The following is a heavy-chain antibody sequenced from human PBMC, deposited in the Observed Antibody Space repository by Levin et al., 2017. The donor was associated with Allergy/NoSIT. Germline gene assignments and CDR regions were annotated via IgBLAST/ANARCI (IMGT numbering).Heavy chain of an antibody. D-gene: IGHD2-2*02. J-gene: IGHJ5*02. CDR1: GFPFINAW. Sequence: ESLKISCAASGFPFINAWLTWVRQAPGTGLEWVGHIKGKADGGTTAYDAPVQGRFTISRDDSKNTLYLQMNSLKTEDTGVYFCLASNIPADPWGQGTLVTVSS. CDR3: LASNIPADP. CDR2: IKGKADGGTT. V-gene: IGHV3-15*01.